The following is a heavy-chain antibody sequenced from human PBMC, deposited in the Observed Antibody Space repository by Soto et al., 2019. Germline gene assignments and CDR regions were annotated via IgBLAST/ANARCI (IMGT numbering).Heavy chain of an antibody. J-gene: IGHJ5*02. D-gene: IGHD2-15*01. Sequence: SGPTLVNPTQTLTLTCTFSGFSLSTSGVGVGWIRQPPGKALEWLALIYWDDDKRYSPSLKSRLTITKDTSINQVVLTMTNMDPVDTATYYCAHGPDIVVVVAAKVSAVRSNWFDPWGQGTLVTVSS. CDR1: GFSLSTSGVG. CDR2: IYWDDDK. V-gene: IGHV2-5*02. CDR3: AHGPDIVVVVAAKVSAVRSNWFDP.